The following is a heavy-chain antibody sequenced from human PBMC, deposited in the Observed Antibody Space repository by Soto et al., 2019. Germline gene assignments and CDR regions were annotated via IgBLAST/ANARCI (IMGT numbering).Heavy chain of an antibody. D-gene: IGHD3-22*01. CDR3: AAAYYDSSGYYKYYYYYGMDA. V-gene: IGHV1-8*01. CDR2: MNPNSGNT. Sequence: QVQLVQSGAEVKKPGASVKVCCKASGYTFTSYDINWVRQATGQGLEWMGWMNPNSGNTGYAQKFQGRVTMTRNTSISTAYMELSSLRSEDTAVYYCAAAYYDSSGYYKYYYYYGMDAWGQGTTVTVSS. J-gene: IGHJ6*02. CDR1: GYTFTSYD.